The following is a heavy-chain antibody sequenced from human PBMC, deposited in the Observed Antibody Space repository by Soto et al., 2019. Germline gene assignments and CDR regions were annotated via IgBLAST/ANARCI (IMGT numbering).Heavy chain of an antibody. V-gene: IGHV1-8*01. CDR3: AMLNHLDGEDHIKWFVP. J-gene: IGHJ5*02. CDR1: GYSFTSYN. Sequence: QVQLVQSGAEVKNPGASVRVSCTASGYSFTSYNIDWVRQATGQGLEWMGWMNPNNGDTGYAQKFQGRASMTRDTSRGTAYRELSSLTSEDTAIYYCAMLNHLDGEDHIKWFVPWGQGTLVTVSS. CDR2: MNPNNGDT. D-gene: IGHD3-10*01.